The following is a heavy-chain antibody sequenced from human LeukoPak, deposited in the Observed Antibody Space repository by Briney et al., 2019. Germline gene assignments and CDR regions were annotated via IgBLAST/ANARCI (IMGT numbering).Heavy chain of an antibody. CDR2: MSNSGSTI. V-gene: IGHV3-11*04. D-gene: IGHD2-2*02. CDR1: GFSFSDYY. J-gene: IGHJ1*01. Sequence: GGSLRLSCAASGFSFSDYYMSWIRQAPGKGLEWVSYMSNSGSTIYYADSVKGRFTISRDNAKNSLYLQMNSLRAEDTAVYYCARVARCSSTSCYRYFQHWGQGTLVTVSS. CDR3: ARVARCSSTSCYRYFQH.